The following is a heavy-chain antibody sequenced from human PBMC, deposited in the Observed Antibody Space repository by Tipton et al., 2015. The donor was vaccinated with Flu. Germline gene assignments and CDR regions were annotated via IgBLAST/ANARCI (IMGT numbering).Heavy chain of an antibody. D-gene: IGHD3-3*01. CDR2: ISGYNGDT. J-gene: IGHJ6*02. CDR1: GYTFTNYG. Sequence: QVQLVQSGAEVKRPGASVKVSCKASGYTFTNYGISWVRQAPGQGLEWMGWISGYNGDTKSVQKFQGRVAMTADTATNTAYMELGTLGSDDTAVYYCARDAPYDFWSSNSKNYYSGMDVWGQGTTVTVSS. V-gene: IGHV1-18*01. CDR3: ARDAPYDFWSSNSKNYYSGMDV.